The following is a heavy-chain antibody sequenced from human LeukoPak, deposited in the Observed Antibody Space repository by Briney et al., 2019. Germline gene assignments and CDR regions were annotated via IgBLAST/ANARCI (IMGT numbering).Heavy chain of an antibody. J-gene: IGHJ4*02. D-gene: IGHD3-3*01. V-gene: IGHV4-34*01. CDR1: GGSFSGYY. CDR3: AREGGFYRPLDY. CDR2: VNLQGRA. Sequence: PSETLSLTCAVYGGSFSGYYWSWIRQPPGKGLEWIGEVNLQGRANYNPSLWGRVAISPDHSANRISLKLTSVTAADTAVYYCAREGGFYRPLDYSGQGTLVTVAP.